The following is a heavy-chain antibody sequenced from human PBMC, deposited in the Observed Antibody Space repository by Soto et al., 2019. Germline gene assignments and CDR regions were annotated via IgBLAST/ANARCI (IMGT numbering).Heavy chain of an antibody. CDR2: IYYSGRT. CDR3: ARVTLSSAWSNNWFDP. CDR1: GGSISSSTYY. J-gene: IGHJ5*02. V-gene: IGHV4-39*01. Sequence: SETLSLTCIVSGGSISSSTYYWGWIRHPPGKGLEWIGSIYYSGRTYYNPSLKSRVTISVDTSKNQFSLKLSSVTAADTAVYYCARVTLSSAWSNNWFDPWGRGTLVTVSS. D-gene: IGHD6-13*01.